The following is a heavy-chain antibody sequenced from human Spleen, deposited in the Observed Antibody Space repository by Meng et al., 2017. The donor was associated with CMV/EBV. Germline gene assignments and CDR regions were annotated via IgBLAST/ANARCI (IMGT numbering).Heavy chain of an antibody. D-gene: IGHD3-3*01. J-gene: IGHJ5*02. CDR2: INAYNGNT. V-gene: IGHV1-8*02. Sequence: ASVKVSCKASGYRFTSYQVHWVRQAPGQGLEWMGWINAYNGNTNYAQKFQGRVTMTRNTSISTAYMELSSLRSEDTAVYYCALEGRITIFGVVIKGWFDPWGQGTLVTVSS. CDR3: ALEGRITIFGVVIKGWFDP. CDR1: GYRFTSYQ.